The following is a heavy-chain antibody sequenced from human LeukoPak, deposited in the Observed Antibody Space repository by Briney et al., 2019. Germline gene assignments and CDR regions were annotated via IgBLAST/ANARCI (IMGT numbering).Heavy chain of an antibody. CDR1: GYTFTGYY. D-gene: IGHD1-26*01. CDR2: INPNSGGT. V-gene: IGHV1-2*02. CDR3: ARAKRAYSGSYSGY. J-gene: IGHJ4*02. Sequence: ASVKVSCKASGYTFTGYYMHWVRQAPGQGLEWMGWINPNSGGTNYAQKFQGRVTMTRDMSTSTVYMELSSLRSEDTAVYYCARAKRAYSGSYSGYWGQGTLVTVSS.